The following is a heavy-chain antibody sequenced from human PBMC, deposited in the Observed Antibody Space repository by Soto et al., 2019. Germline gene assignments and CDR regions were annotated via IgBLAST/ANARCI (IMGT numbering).Heavy chain of an antibody. Sequence: EVQLVESGGGLVKPGGSLRLSCAASGLTFSNAWMSWFRQAPGKGLEWVGRIKSKTDGWTTDYAAPVKGRFTISRDDSKNTRYMQMNSLKTDDTAVYYCTTVPPPLITIFGVVTETPLYYGMDVWGQGTTVTVSS. J-gene: IGHJ6*02. CDR1: GLTFSNAW. D-gene: IGHD3-3*01. CDR2: IKSKTDGWTT. CDR3: TTVPPPLITIFGVVTETPLYYGMDV. V-gene: IGHV3-15*01.